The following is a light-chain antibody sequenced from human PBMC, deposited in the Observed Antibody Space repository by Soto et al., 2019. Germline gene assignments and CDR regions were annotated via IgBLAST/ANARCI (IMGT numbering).Light chain of an antibody. CDR1: SSDVGDYNY. CDR2: DVT. J-gene: IGLJ1*01. V-gene: IGLV2-11*01. Sequence: QSALTQPRSVSGSPGQSVTISCTGTSSDVGDYNYVSWYQQYPGKAPKLMIYDVTKRPSGVPDRFPGSKSGNTASLTISGLQAEDEADYYCCSYAASYSAYGFGTGTKVTV. CDR3: CSYAASYSAYG.